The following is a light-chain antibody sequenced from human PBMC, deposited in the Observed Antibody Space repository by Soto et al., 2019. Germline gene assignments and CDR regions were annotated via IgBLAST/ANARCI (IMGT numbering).Light chain of an antibody. J-gene: IGKJ4*01. V-gene: IGKV3-11*01. CDR3: QQRSNWPVT. CDR1: QSVSSY. Sequence: EIVLTQSPATLSLSPGERATLSCRASQSVSSYLTWYQQKPGQAPRLLIYDASKRATGIPARFSGSGSGADFTLTSGSLEPEYLPVYFCQQRSNWPVTFGRGTKVEIK. CDR2: DAS.